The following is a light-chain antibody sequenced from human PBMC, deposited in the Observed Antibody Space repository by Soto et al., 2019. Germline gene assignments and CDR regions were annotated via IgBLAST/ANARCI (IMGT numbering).Light chain of an antibody. CDR2: EVS. CDR1: SSDVGGYNY. Sequence: QSALTQPPSASGSPGQSVTISCTGTSSDVGGYNYVSWYQQHPGTAPKLMIYEVSKRPSGVPDRFSGSKSGNTASLTVSGVQAEDEADYYCSSYAGSNNLGVFGGGTKLTVL. J-gene: IGLJ2*01. V-gene: IGLV2-8*01. CDR3: SSYAGSNNLGV.